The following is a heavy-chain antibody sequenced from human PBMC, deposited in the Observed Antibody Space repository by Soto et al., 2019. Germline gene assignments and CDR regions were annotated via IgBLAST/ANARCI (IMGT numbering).Heavy chain of an antibody. CDR1: GFTFSSHS. CDR3: ARDSFNLYGDYVDYYGMDV. CDR2: ISSSSSTI. Sequence: EVQLVESGGGLVQPGGSLRLSCAASGFTFSSHSMNWVRQAPGKGLEWVSYISSSSSTIYYADSVKGRFTISRDNAKNSLYLQMNSLRDEDTAVYYCARDSFNLYGDYVDYYGMDVWGQGTTVTVSS. V-gene: IGHV3-48*02. D-gene: IGHD4-17*01. J-gene: IGHJ6*02.